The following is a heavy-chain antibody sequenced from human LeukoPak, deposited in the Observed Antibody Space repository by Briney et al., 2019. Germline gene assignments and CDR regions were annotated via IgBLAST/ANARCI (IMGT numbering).Heavy chain of an antibody. CDR1: GGSISSSSYY. D-gene: IGHD5-12*01. CDR3: ARHSGGHSGYDEDYYYYYGMDV. V-gene: IGHV4-39*01. J-gene: IGHJ6*02. CDR2: IHYTGTT. Sequence: IPSETLSLTCTVSGGSISSSSYYWGWIRQPPGKGLEWIGYIHYTGTTNYNPSLKSRVTISVDTSKSQVSLKLTSVTAADTAVYYCARHSGGHSGYDEDYYYYYGMDVWGQGTTVTVSS.